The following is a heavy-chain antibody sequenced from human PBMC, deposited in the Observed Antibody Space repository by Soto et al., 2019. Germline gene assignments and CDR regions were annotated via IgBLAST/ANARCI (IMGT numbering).Heavy chain of an antibody. V-gene: IGHV1-69*13. CDR2: ILPFFGTA. J-gene: IGHJ3*01. D-gene: IGHD4-17*01. CDR3: ARGHEYGGNSDALDV. Sequence: QVHLVQSGAEVKKPGSSVKVSCKYSGGTFRTESINWVRQAPGQGLEWMGGILPFFGTADYAPRFQGRVTITADGAKPTAYMELTSLTSQDTAVYFFARGHEYGGNSDALDVWGQWTMVTVSP. CDR1: GGTFRTES.